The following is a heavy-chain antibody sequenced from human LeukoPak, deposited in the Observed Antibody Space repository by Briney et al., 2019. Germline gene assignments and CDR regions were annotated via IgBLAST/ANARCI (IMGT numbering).Heavy chain of an antibody. CDR3: ARLKYYDSTGYSPGYYMDV. V-gene: IGHV4-4*07. D-gene: IGHD3-22*01. J-gene: IGHJ6*03. Sequence: SETLSLTCTVSGGSIINYYWSWIRRPAGTGLEWVGRIYVTGSTIYNPSLQSRLSMSVDTSKNQFSLRLPSVTAADTAVYYCARLKYYDSTGYSPGYYMDVWGKGITVTVSS. CDR1: GGSIINYY. CDR2: IYVTGST.